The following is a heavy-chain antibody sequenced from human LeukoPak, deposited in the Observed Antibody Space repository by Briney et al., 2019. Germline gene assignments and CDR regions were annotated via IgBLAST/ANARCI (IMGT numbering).Heavy chain of an antibody. D-gene: IGHD5-12*01. CDR2: IYYSGST. J-gene: IGHJ6*02. Sequence: SETLSLTCTVSGGSISSYYWSWIRQPPGKGLEWIGYIYYSGSTNYNPSLKSRVTISVDTSKNQFSLKLSSVTAEDTAVYYCARDLVMSYSGYVSTPYYYYGMDVWGQGTTVTVSS. CDR1: GGSISSYY. V-gene: IGHV4-59*01. CDR3: ARDLVMSYSGYVSTPYYYYGMDV.